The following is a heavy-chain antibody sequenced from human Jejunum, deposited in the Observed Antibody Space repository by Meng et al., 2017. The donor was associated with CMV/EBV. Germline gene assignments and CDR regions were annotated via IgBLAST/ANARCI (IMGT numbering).Heavy chain of an antibody. CDR1: GGSFSGYY. V-gene: IGHV4-34*01. CDR3: ARGFVKYTVTRVGNWFDP. D-gene: IGHD4-17*01. CDR2: INHSGST. Sequence: VELREVGAGLLKPSETLSLTCAVYGGSFSGYYWSWIRQPPGKGLEWIGEINHSGSTNYNPSLKSRVTISVDTSKNQFSLKLSSVTAADTAVYYCARGFVKYTVTRVGNWFDPWGQGTLVTVSS. J-gene: IGHJ5*02.